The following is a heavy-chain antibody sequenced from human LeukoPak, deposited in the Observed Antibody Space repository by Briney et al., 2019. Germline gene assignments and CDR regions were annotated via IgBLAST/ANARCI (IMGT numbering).Heavy chain of an antibody. CDR2: ISGSGSTT. V-gene: IGHV3-23*01. D-gene: IGHD1-1*01. CDR3: ARGPPRGKYYYMDV. J-gene: IGHJ6*03. CDR1: GFTFGIYA. Sequence: GGSLRLSCAASGFTFGIYAMSWVRQAPGKGLEWVSGISGSGSTTDYADSVKGRFTLSRDNAKNSLYLQMNSLTAGDTAVYYCARGPPRGKYYYMDVWGKGTTVTVSS.